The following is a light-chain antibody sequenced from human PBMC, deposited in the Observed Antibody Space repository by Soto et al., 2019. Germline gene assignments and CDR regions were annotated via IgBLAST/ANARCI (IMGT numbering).Light chain of an antibody. J-gene: IGLJ1*01. CDR2: DVS. CDR3: YSYAGTYTFV. Sequence: QSALTQPRSVSGSPGQSATISCTGTANDVGGHNYVSWYQQHPGEAPKLLIYDVSERPSGIPDRFSGSKSGNTASLTISGLQPEDEADYYCYSYAGTYTFVSGTGTKLTVL. V-gene: IGLV2-11*01. CDR1: ANDVGGHNY.